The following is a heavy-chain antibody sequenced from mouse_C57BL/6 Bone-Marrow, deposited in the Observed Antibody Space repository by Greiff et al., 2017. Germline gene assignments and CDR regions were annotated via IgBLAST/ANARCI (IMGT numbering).Heavy chain of an antibody. V-gene: IGHV1-69*01. CDR1: GYTFTSYW. CDR2: IDPSASYT. CDR3: VYYYGSSAD. D-gene: IGHD1-1*01. J-gene: IGHJ3*01. Sequence: VQLQQPGAELVMPGASVKLSCKASGYTFTSYWMHWVKQRPGQGLEWIGEIDPSASYTNYNQKFKGKSTLTVDKSSSTAYMQLSSLTSEDSAVYYCVYYYGSSADWGQGTLVTVSA.